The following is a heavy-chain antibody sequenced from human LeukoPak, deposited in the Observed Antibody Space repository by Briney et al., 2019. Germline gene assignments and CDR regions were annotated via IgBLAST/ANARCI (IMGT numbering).Heavy chain of an antibody. Sequence: GGSLRLSCVASGFTFSSYGMHWVRQAPGKGLEWVAVILYDGSNKYNADSAKGRFTISRDTSMNTLYLQMSSLRAEDTAVYYCAKAWRAYGDYHTFDIWGLGTMVTVSS. CDR3: AKAWRAYGDYHTFDI. D-gene: IGHD4-17*01. CDR1: GFTFSSYG. V-gene: IGHV3-30*18. CDR2: ILYDGSNK. J-gene: IGHJ3*02.